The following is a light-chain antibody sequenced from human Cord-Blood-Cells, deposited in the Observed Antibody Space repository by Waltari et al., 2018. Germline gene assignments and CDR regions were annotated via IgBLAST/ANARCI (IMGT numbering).Light chain of an antibody. CDR3: QQRSNWPIT. CDR2: DAS. CDR1: QSVSSY. Sequence: EIVLTQSPATLSLSPGERATLSCRACQSVSSYLAWYQQKPGQAPRPLIYDASNRATGIPARFSGSGSGTDFTLTISSLEPEDFAVYYCQQRSNWPITFGQGTRLEIK. J-gene: IGKJ5*01. V-gene: IGKV3-11*01.